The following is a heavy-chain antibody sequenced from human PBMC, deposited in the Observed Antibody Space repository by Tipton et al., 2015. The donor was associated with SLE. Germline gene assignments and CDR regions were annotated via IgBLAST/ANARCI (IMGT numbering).Heavy chain of an antibody. J-gene: IGHJ6*03. Sequence: TLSLTCAVYGGSFSGYYWSWIRQPPGKGLEWIGEINHSGSTNYNPSLKSRVTISVDTSKNQFSLKLSSVTAADTAVYYCARASAIAVIAAVTDYYYYMDVWGKGTTVTVSS. CDR2: INHSGST. CDR3: ARASAIAVIAAVTDYYYYMDV. D-gene: IGHD6-13*01. CDR1: GGSFSGYY. V-gene: IGHV4-34*01.